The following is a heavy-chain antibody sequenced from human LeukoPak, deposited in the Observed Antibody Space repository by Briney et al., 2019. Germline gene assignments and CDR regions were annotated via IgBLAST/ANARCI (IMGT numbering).Heavy chain of an antibody. J-gene: IGHJ4*02. D-gene: IGHD3-10*01. CDR2: MNPNSGNT. CDR3: ARGLGLVRGVIITSFDY. Sequence: ASVKVSCKASGYTFTSYDINWVRQATGQGLEWMGWMNPNSGNTGYAQKLQGRVTMTRNTSISTAYMELSSLRSEDTAVYYCARGLGLVRGVIITSFDYWGQGTLVTVSS. V-gene: IGHV1-8*01. CDR1: GYTFTSYD.